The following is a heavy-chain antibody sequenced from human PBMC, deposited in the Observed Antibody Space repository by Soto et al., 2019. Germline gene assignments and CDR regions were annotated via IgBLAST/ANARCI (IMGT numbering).Heavy chain of an antibody. D-gene: IGHD3-10*01. V-gene: IGHV3-30*18. CDR3: AKDLGSGKPYYYYAMDV. Sequence: PGGSLRLSCAASGFIFSRYGMHWVCQAPGKGLEGVAVISYDGSNKYYAESVKGRFIISRDKSENTLYLQMNSLRAEDTAVYYCAKDLGSGKPYYYYAMDVWGQGTTVTVSS. CDR2: ISYDGSNK. CDR1: GFIFSRYG. J-gene: IGHJ6*02.